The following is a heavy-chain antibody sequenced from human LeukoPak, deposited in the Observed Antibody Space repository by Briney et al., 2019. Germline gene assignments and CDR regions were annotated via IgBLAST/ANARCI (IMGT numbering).Heavy chain of an antibody. D-gene: IGHD5-18*01. Sequence: SETLSLTCTVSGGSISSYYWSWIRLPPGKGLEWIGYIYYTGATYYNPSLKSRVTISLDTSKNQFSLKLSSVTAADAAVYCCARAGYSYGTGYYFDYWGQGALVTVSS. CDR2: IYYTGAT. J-gene: IGHJ4*02. CDR1: GGSISSYY. V-gene: IGHV4-59*01. CDR3: ARAGYSYGTGYYFDY.